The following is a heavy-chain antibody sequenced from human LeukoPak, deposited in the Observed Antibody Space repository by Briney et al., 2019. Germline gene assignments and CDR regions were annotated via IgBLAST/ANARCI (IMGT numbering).Heavy chain of an antibody. V-gene: IGHV1-2*02. D-gene: IGHD3-9*01. J-gene: IGHJ4*02. CDR1: VYTFTVYY. CDR3: ARDLHYDILTGYNY. CDR2: INTNSGGT. Sequence: ASVNVSYTSSVYTFTVYYMHWVRQAPGQGREWRGWINTNSGGTNDAQKFQGRGTITRDTSISTAYMELSRLRSDDTAVYYCARDLHYDILTGYNYWGQGTLVTVSS.